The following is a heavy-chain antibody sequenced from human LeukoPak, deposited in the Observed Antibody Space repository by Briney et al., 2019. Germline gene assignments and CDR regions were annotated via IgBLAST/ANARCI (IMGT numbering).Heavy chain of an antibody. V-gene: IGHV1-69*13. CDR2: IIPIFGTA. J-gene: IGHJ4*02. CDR3: ARVSGYCSGGSCHSYYFDY. CDR1: GGTFSSYA. D-gene: IGHD2-15*01. Sequence: ASVKVSCKASGGTFSSYAISWVRQAPGQGLEWMGGIIPIFGTANYAQKLQGRVTITADESTSTAYMELSSLRSEDTAVYYCARVSGYCSGGSCHSYYFDYWGQGTLVTVSS.